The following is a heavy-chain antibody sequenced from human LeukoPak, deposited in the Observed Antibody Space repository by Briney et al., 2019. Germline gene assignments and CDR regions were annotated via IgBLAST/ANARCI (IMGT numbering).Heavy chain of an antibody. CDR2: TKPDGSEN. D-gene: IGHD2-15*01. J-gene: IGHJ3*02. CDR1: GFSLNIYW. Sequence: PWGSLRLFCAASGFSLNIYWMSWVRQAPGEGLEWVANTKPDGSENYYVDSVKGRFTISRDNAKNSLYLQMNSLRAEDTAVYYCARAVRYCSGGRCYSDDAFDIWGQGTMVTVSS. CDR3: ARAVRYCSGGRCYSDDAFDI. V-gene: IGHV3-7*01.